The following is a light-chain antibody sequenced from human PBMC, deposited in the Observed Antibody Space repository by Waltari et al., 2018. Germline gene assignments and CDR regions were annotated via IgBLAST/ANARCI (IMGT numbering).Light chain of an antibody. J-gene: IGKJ4*01. CDR1: QSVLYSSNNKNY. CDR3: QQYYSTPRALT. CDR2: WAS. V-gene: IGKV4-1*01. Sequence: DIVMTQSPDSLAVSLGERATINCKSSQSVLYSSNNKNYLAWYQQKPGQPPKLLIYWASTRKSGVPDRFSGSGSGTDFTLTISSLQAEDVAVYYCQQYYSTPRALTFGGGTKVEIK.